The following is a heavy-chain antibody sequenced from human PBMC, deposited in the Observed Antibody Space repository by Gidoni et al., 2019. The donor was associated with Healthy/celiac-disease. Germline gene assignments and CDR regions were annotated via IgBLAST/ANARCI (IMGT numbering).Heavy chain of an antibody. V-gene: IGHV4-59*01. CDR3: ARVGGYSSSWYWFDP. Sequence: QVQLQESGPGLVKPSEPLSLTCTVSGASISSYYWSWIRQPPGKGLEWIGYIYYSGSTNYNPSLKSRVTISVDTSKNQFSLKLSSVTAADTAVYYCARVGGYSSSWYWFDPWGQGTLVTVSS. CDR1: GASISSYY. CDR2: IYYSGST. D-gene: IGHD6-13*01. J-gene: IGHJ5*02.